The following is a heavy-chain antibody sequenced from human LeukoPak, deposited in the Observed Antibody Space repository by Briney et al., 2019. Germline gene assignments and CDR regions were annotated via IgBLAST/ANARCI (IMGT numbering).Heavy chain of an antibody. CDR1: GFTFSTYA. D-gene: IGHD1-7*01. Sequence: PGGSLRLSCAASGFTFSTYAMHWVRQAPGKGLEWVAVISYDGNTKYYADSVKGRFTISRDNSKNTLYLQMNSLRTEDTAVYYCAPRLELNWGQGTLVTVSS. CDR2: ISYDGNTK. CDR3: APRLELN. V-gene: IGHV3-30-3*01. J-gene: IGHJ4*02.